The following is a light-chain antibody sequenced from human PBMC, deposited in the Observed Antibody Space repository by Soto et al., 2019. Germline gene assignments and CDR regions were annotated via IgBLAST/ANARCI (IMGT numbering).Light chain of an antibody. J-gene: IGKJ4*01. Sequence: DIQMTQSPSSLSATVGDRVTITCQASQDISNYLNWYQQKPGKGPKLLIYDASNLETGVPSRFSGSGSGTDFTFTISSLQPEDIATYYCQPYDNLPLTFGGGTKVDIK. CDR1: QDISNY. V-gene: IGKV1-33*01. CDR2: DAS. CDR3: QPYDNLPLT.